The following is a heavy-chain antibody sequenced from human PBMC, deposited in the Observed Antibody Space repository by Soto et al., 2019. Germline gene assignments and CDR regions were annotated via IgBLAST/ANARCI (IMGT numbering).Heavy chain of an antibody. CDR3: TNPQLYYGMDV. Sequence: EVQLVESGGGLVQPGGSLKLSCAASGFTFSGSAVHWVRQASGKGLEWVGRIRSKANNYATAYAASVQGRFTVFRDDSKHTASLQMHSLKTEDTAVYYCTNPQLYYGMDVWGQGTTVTVSS. J-gene: IGHJ6*01. V-gene: IGHV3-73*02. D-gene: IGHD5-18*01. CDR1: GFTFSGSA. CDR2: IRSKANNYAT.